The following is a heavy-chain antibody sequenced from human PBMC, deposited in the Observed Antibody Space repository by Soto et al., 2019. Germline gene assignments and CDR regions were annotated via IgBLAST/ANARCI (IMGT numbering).Heavy chain of an antibody. Sequence: SETLSLTCAGHGGSMNGYFWSWIRQPPGKGLEWIGEISQGGDTNYNSSLRSRATIAVDTSKNQFSLKLSSVTAADTAVYYCARHALHLEELSYDYWGQGTLVTVSS. J-gene: IGHJ4*02. CDR3: ARHALHLEELSYDY. CDR1: GGSMNGYF. V-gene: IGHV4-34*01. D-gene: IGHD3-16*02. CDR2: ISQGGDT.